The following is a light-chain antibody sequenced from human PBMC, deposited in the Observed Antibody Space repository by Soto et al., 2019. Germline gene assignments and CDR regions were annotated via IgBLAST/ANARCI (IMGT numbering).Light chain of an antibody. CDR1: QGIGDA. CDR2: AAS. Sequence: IRMSQSPSSLSASVGDRVTITCRASQGIGDALGWYQQKPEKAPNLLIYAASTLQSGVPSRFSGSGSGTDFTLTITGLQPDDLGTYYCQHTTHFTVGQGTKVEIK. V-gene: IGKV1-6*01. J-gene: IGKJ2*01. CDR3: QHTTHFT.